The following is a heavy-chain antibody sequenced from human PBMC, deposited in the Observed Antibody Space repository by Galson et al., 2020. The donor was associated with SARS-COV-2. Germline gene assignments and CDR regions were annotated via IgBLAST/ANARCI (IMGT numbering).Heavy chain of an antibody. Sequence: PGGSLRLSCEASGFTFSSFWMSWVRQAPGKGLEWVANIKQDGSDRYYGDSVKGRFTISSDYTKNSVYLQMNSLRVEDTAVYYCARDQDGYNDFWGRGT. V-gene: IGHV3-7*01. CDR1: GFTFSSFW. J-gene: IGHJ4*02. CDR2: IKQDGSDR. D-gene: IGHD5-18*01. CDR3: ARDQDGYNDF.